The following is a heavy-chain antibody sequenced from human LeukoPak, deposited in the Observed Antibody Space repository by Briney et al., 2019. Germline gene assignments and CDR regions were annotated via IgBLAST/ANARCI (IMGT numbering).Heavy chain of an antibody. V-gene: IGHV4-31*03. J-gene: IGHJ3*02. CDR1: GGSISRGGYY. CDR2: IYYSGSI. CDR3: ARDRGYSYDCDAFDI. D-gene: IGHD5-18*01. Sequence: SETLSLTCTVSGGSISRGGYYWSWIRQHPGKGLEYIGYIYYSGSIYYNPSLKSRVTISLDPSKNQFSLKLSSVTAADTAVYYCARDRGYSYDCDAFDIWGQGTMVTVSS.